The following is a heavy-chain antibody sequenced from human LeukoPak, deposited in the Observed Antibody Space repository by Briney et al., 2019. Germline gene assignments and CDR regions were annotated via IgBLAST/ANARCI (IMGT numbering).Heavy chain of an antibody. CDR1: GFTFTTTA. CDR2: ITDSGRKS. CDR3: AKDGGANCYGPIEY. J-gene: IGHJ4*02. Sequence: PGGSLRLSCAFSGFTFTTTALDGVRRAPGKGWRGFPGITDSGRKSYFADSVRGRFTISRDKSKNTVYLQMNSLTAEDTALYFCAKDGGANCYGPIEYWGQGILVTVSS. D-gene: IGHD3-16*01. V-gene: IGHV3-23*01.